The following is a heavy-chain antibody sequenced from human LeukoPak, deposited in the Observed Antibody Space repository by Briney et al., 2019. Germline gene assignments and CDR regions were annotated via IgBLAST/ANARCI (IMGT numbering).Heavy chain of an antibody. Sequence: GGSLRLSCAASGFTFSSYSMNWVRQAPGKGLEWVSSISSSSSYIYYADSVKGRFTTSRANAKNSLYLRMNSLRADGTAVYYCAREKGPVDYWGQGTLVTVSS. V-gene: IGHV3-21*01. CDR3: AREKGPVDY. J-gene: IGHJ4*02. CDR1: GFTFSSYS. CDR2: ISSSSSYI.